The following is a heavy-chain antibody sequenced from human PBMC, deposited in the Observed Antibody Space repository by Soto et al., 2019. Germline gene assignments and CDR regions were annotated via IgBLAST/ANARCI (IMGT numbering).Heavy chain of an antibody. CDR1: GGSISSGGYC. D-gene: IGHD3-22*01. V-gene: IGHV4-31*03. CDR3: ARGLINYDMDV. Sequence: QVQLQESGPGLVKPSQTLSLTCTVSGGSISSGGYCWSWVRQHPGKGLEWIGYIYYSGSTYYNPSLKSRVTISVDTSKNQFSLRLSSVTAADTAVYYCARGLINYDMDVWGQGTTVTVSS. CDR2: IYYSGST. J-gene: IGHJ6*02.